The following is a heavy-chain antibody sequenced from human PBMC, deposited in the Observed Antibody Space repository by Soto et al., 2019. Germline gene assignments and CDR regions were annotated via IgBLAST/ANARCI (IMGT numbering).Heavy chain of an antibody. J-gene: IGHJ4*02. V-gene: IGHV1-69*13. Sequence: GASVKVSCKASGGTFSSYAISWVRQAPGQGLEWMGGIIPIFGTANYAQKFQGRVTITADESTSTAYMELSSLRSEDTAVYYCATVYYYDSSGYYYSLGYWGQGTLVTVSS. CDR3: ATVYYYDSSGYYYSLGY. D-gene: IGHD3-22*01. CDR1: GGTFSSYA. CDR2: IIPIFGTA.